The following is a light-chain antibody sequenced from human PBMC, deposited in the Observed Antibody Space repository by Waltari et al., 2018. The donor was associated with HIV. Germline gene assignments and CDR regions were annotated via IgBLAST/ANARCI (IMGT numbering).Light chain of an antibody. CDR3: SSYADRNGFYVV. CDR2: QVT. J-gene: IGLJ2*01. V-gene: IGLV2-8*01. Sequence: QSALTQPPSASGSPGQSVTISCTGTNSDIGGYNYVSWYHQPPGKAPKLLISQVTKRPSGVPVRFSGSKSGTTAALTGSGLQAEDEADYYCSSYADRNGFYVVFGGGTRLTVL. CDR1: NSDIGGYNY.